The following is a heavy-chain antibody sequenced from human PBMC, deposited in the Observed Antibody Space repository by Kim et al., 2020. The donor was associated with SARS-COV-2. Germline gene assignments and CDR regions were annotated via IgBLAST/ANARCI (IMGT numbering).Heavy chain of an antibody. CDR3: AGPSSGFDY. CDR2: GST. Sequence: GSTYYNPSLKSRVTISVDTSKNQFSLERSSVTAADTAVYYCAGPSSGFDYWGQGTLVTVSS. D-gene: IGHD2-2*01. V-gene: IGHV4-39*01. J-gene: IGHJ4*02.